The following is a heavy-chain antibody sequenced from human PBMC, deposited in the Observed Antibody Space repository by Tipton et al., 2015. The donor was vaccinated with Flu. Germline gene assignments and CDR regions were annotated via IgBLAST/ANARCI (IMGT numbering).Heavy chain of an antibody. J-gene: IGHJ5*02. Sequence: SLRLSCAASGFTFSRYAMNWVRQAPGKGLEWVSYISASSANIHYADSVKGRFTVSRDNAKTSLYLQMNSLRDEDTAVYYCVREGARDCTLGVCYIQWFDPWGQGTLVIVSS. CDR2: ISASSANI. CDR1: GFTFSRYA. CDR3: VREGARDCTLGVCYIQWFDP. D-gene: IGHD2-8*01. V-gene: IGHV3-48*02.